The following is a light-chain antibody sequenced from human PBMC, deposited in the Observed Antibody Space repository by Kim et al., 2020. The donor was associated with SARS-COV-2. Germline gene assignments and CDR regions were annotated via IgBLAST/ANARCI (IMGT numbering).Light chain of an antibody. CDR3: QVWDSSSDHWV. Sequence: LTQPPSVSVAPGKTARITCGGNNIGSKSVHWYQQKPGQAPVLVIYYDSDRPSGIPERFSGSNSGNTATLTISRVEAGDEADYYCQVWDSSSDHWVFGGGTQLTVL. J-gene: IGLJ3*02. V-gene: IGLV3-21*04. CDR2: YDS. CDR1: NIGSKS.